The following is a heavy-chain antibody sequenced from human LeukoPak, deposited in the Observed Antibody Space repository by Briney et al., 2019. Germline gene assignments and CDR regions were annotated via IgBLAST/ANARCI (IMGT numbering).Heavy chain of an antibody. CDR2: IWYDGSNK. CDR1: GFSFGTFA. D-gene: IGHD3-10*01. J-gene: IGHJ4*02. CDR3: RGTYYYGSGIDGDYFDY. Sequence: PGRSLRLSCEASGFSFGTFAMHWVRQAPGEGLEWLAIIWYDGSNKHYSDSVKGRFTISRDNSKSSLYLQMNSLRAEDTAVYYCRGTYYYGSGIDGDYFDYWGQGTLVTVSS. V-gene: IGHV3-33*01.